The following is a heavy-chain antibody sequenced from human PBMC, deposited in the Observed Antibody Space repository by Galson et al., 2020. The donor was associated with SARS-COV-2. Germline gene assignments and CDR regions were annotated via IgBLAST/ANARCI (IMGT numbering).Heavy chain of an antibody. CDR2: IYYSGTT. J-gene: IGHJ3*01. D-gene: IGHD2-21*01. CDR3: TRYDSGDSSRCFDL. Sequence: SETLSLTCAVSDYSISSGHWWGWIRQPPGKGLEWIGYIYYSGTTYYNPSLKSRVTMSVDTSKNQFSLKLSSVTAVDSAVYYCTRYDSGDSSRCFDLWGQGTMVTVSS. CDR1: DYSISSGHW. V-gene: IGHV4-28*01.